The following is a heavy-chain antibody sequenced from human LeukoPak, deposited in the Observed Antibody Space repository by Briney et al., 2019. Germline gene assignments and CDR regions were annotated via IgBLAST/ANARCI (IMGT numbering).Heavy chain of an antibody. D-gene: IGHD4-11*01. CDR3: ARLTVTTLFAFDI. J-gene: IGHJ3*02. V-gene: IGHV3-30-3*01. CDR2: ISYDGSNK. Sequence: GGSLRLSCAASGFTFSSYAMPWVRQAPGKGLEWVAVISYDGSNKYYADSVKGRFTIPRDNSKNTLYLQMNSLRAEDTAVYYCARLTVTTLFAFDIWGQGTMVTVSS. CDR1: GFTFSSYA.